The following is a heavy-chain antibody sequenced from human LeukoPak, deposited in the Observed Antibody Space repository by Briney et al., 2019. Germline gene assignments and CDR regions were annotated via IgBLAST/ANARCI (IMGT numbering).Heavy chain of an antibody. Sequence: SETLSLTCSVSGGHITEYYWSWIRQPPGKGLEWIGYIYHTGSTNYSPSLKSRLTMSVDASRNQFSLKLVSVTAADTGVYYCARDRGTTGYYYLDSWGQGILVTVSS. D-gene: IGHD1-26*01. CDR2: IYHTGST. CDR1: GGHITEYY. CDR3: ARDRGTTGYYYLDS. V-gene: IGHV4-59*01. J-gene: IGHJ4*02.